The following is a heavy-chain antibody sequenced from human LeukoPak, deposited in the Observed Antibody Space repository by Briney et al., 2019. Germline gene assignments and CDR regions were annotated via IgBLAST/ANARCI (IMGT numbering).Heavy chain of an antibody. V-gene: IGHV4-59*01. D-gene: IGHD2-2*01. Sequence: SETLSLTCTVSGGSISSYYWCWIWQPPRQGLEWIGYIYYRGTTTYNPSLKSRVTISEDTSKNQLSLKLNSVTAADSAMYYCARDTPPNALDYWGQGTLVTVSS. J-gene: IGHJ4*02. CDR1: GGSISSYY. CDR2: IYYRGTT. CDR3: ARDTPPNALDY.